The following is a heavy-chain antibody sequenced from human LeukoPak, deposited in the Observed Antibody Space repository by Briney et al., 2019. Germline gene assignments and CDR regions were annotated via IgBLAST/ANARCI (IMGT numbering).Heavy chain of an antibody. D-gene: IGHD6-6*01. V-gene: IGHV3-30*14. Sequence: GGSLRLSCAASGFTFSSYAMHWVRQAPGKGLEWVAGISYDGSEKYYADSVKGRFTISRDSSKNTLYLQMNSLRAEDTAVYYCARGFARGFDYWGQGTLVTVSS. CDR3: ARGFARGFDY. CDR2: ISYDGSEK. J-gene: IGHJ4*02. CDR1: GFTFSSYA.